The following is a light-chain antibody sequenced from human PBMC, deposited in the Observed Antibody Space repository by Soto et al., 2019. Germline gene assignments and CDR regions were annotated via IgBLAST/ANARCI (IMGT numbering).Light chain of an antibody. CDR3: QKIYSTART. CDR2: AAS. Sequence: DIQMTQSPSSLSASVGDRVTITCRASQSISSYLNWYQQKPGKAPKLLIYAASSLQSGVPSRFSGSGSGTDFTLTISSLQPEDFATYYCQKIYSTARTFGQGTKLEIK. CDR1: QSISSY. J-gene: IGKJ2*01. V-gene: IGKV1-39*01.